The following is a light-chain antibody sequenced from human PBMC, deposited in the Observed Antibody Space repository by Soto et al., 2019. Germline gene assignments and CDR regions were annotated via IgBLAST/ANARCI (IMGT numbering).Light chain of an antibody. Sequence: QSVLTQPASVSGSPGQSITISCTGTSSDVGGYNYVSWYQQHPGKAPKLIIYEVTNHPSGVSNRFSGSKSGNTASLTISGLQAEDEADYYCSSYTSSSTWVFGGGTKLDRP. CDR3: SSYTSSSTWV. V-gene: IGLV2-14*01. J-gene: IGLJ3*02. CDR2: EVT. CDR1: SSDVGGYNY.